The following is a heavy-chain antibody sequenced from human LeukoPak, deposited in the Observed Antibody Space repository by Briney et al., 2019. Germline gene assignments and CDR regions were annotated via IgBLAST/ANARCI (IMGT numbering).Heavy chain of an antibody. V-gene: IGHV4-59*08. Sequence: SETLSLTCTVSGGSISSYYWSWIRQPPGKGLEWIGYIYYSGSTNYNPSLKSRVTISVDTSKNQFSLKLSSVTAADTAVYYCARHAGGYSYGYTFDIWGQGTMVTVS. CDR1: GGSISSYY. CDR2: IYYSGST. J-gene: IGHJ3*02. CDR3: ARHAGGYSYGYTFDI. D-gene: IGHD5-18*01.